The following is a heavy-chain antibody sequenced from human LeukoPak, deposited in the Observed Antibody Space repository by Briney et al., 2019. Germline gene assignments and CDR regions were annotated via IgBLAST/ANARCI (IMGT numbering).Heavy chain of an antibody. CDR1: GYSISSGYY. V-gene: IGHV4-38-2*02. D-gene: IGHD1-26*01. CDR3: ARDSVYSGSSLDY. CDR2: IYHSGST. J-gene: IGHJ4*02. Sequence: SETLSLTCTVSGYSISSGYYWGWIRQPPGKGLEWIGSIYHSGSTYYNPSLKSRVTISVDTSKNHFSLKLSSVTAADTAVYYCARDSVYSGSSLDYWGQGTLVTVSS.